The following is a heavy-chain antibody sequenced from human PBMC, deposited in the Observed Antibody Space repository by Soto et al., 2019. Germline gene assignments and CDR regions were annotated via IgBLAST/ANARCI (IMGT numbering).Heavy chain of an antibody. J-gene: IGHJ5*02. Sequence: WGSLRLSCAASGFTFISYSINFVRHSPWKGLEWVSYISSSSSTIYYADSVKGRFTISRDNAKNSLYLQMNSLRDEDTAVYYCARKPLRFLEKGWFDPWGQGTLVTVSS. CDR3: ARKPLRFLEKGWFDP. CDR1: GFTFISYS. V-gene: IGHV3-48*02. CDR2: ISSSSSTI. D-gene: IGHD3-3*01.